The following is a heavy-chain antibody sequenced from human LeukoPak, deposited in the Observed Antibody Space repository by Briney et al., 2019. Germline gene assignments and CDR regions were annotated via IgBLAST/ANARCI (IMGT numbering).Heavy chain of an antibody. CDR1: GFTVSSNY. D-gene: IGHD6-13*01. CDR3: ARDKPSAAGIARGADY. V-gene: IGHV3-66*01. Sequence: PGGSLRLSCAASGFTVSSNYMSWVRQAPGKGLEWVSVIYSGGSTYYADSVKGRFTISRDNSKNTLYLQMNSLRAEDTAVYYCARDKPSAAGIARGADYWGQGTLVTVSS. CDR2: IYSGGST. J-gene: IGHJ4*02.